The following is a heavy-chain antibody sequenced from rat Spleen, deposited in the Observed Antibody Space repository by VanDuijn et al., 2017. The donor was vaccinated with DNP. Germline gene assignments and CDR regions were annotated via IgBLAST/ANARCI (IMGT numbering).Heavy chain of an antibody. CDR1: GFSLTSYS. CDR3: ARDLPGYGYFDY. V-gene: IGHV2-34*01. CDR2: IWYDGDT. Sequence: QVQLKESGPGLLQPSETLSLTCTVSGFSLTSYSVSWVRQPSGKGPEWMGRIWYDGDTAYNSVFKPRLSISRDTSKNQVFLKMNSLQTEDIATYYCARDLPGYGYFDYWGQGVMVTVSS. J-gene: IGHJ2*01. D-gene: IGHD1-4*01.